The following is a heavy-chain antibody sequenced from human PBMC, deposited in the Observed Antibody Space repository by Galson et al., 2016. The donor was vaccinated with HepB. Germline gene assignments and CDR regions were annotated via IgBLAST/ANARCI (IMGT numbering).Heavy chain of an antibody. CDR1: GFSFFTYA. Sequence: SLRLSCAASGFSFFTYAMSWVRQAPGKGLEWVSLISGSGTNTYYADSVKGRFTTSRDNSRNTLYRQMNSLRAEDTAVYYCAKELPVTLHWFDPWGQGTLVTVSS. D-gene: IGHD2-15*01. V-gene: IGHV3-23*01. CDR2: ISGSGTNT. CDR3: AKELPVTLHWFDP. J-gene: IGHJ5*02.